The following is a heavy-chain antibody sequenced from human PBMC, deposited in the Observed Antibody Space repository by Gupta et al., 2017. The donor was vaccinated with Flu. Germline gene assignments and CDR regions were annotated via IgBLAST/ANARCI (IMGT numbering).Heavy chain of an antibody. V-gene: IGHV2-5*01. Sequence: QLTLKESGPPLVKPTQNLTLTCTFSGFSLTTSGVGVGWIRQPPGKALEWLAVIYWNGNNHYSPSLQSRLTITKDTTKKQVVHIIINIDKVEKATYYWSDRDFQTHHFDFWGQGTLVTVSS. CDR1: GFSLTTSGVG. CDR2: IYWNGNN. CDR3: SDRDFQTHHFDF. J-gene: IGHJ4*02. D-gene: IGHD3-3*01.